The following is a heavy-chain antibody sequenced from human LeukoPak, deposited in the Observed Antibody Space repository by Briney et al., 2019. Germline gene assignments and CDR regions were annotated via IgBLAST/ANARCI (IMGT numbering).Heavy chain of an antibody. D-gene: IGHD5-12*01. Sequence: GASLKISCKASGSSFTSYWIGWVRQMPGKGLEWMGIIYPDDSDTRYSPSFQGQVTMPVDKSINTAYMQWSSLKASDTAIYYCARTWLLGYFDYWGQGTLVTVSS. V-gene: IGHV5-51*01. J-gene: IGHJ4*02. CDR1: GSSFTSYW. CDR3: ARTWLLGYFDY. CDR2: IYPDDSDT.